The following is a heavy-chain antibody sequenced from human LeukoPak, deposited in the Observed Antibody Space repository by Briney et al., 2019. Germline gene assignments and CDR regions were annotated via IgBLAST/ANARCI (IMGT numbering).Heavy chain of an antibody. CDR1: GYTFTSYD. J-gene: IGHJ4*02. CDR2: MNPNSGNT. Sequence: GASVKVSCKASGYTFTSYDINWVRQASGQGLEWMGWMNPNSGNTGYAQKFQGRVTMTRDTSTRTAYMELSSLRSEDTAVYYCATELWLRSFYWGQGTLVTVSS. D-gene: IGHD5-12*01. CDR3: ATELWLRSFY. V-gene: IGHV1-8*02.